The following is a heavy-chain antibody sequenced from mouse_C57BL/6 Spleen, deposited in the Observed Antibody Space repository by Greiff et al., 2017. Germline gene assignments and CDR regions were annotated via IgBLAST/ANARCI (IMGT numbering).Heavy chain of an antibody. Sequence: QVQLKQPGAELVRPGSSVKLSCKASGYTFTSYWMHWVKQRPIQGLEWIGNIDPSDSETHYNQKFKDKATLTVDKSSSTAYMQLSSLTSEDSAVYYCARSGITTVVEYFDVWGTGTTVTVSS. D-gene: IGHD1-1*01. V-gene: IGHV1-52*01. CDR3: ARSGITTVVEYFDV. CDR2: IDPSDSET. CDR1: GYTFTSYW. J-gene: IGHJ1*03.